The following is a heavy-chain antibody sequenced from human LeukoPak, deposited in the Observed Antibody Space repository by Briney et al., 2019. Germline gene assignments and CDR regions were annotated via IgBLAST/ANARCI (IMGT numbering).Heavy chain of an antibody. CDR3: ARDRHYYGSGSYYSHFDY. J-gene: IGHJ4*02. Sequence: SVRVSCKASGGTFSSYAISWVRQAPGQGLEWRGGIIPIFGTANYAQKFQGRVTITADESTSTAYMELSSLRSEDTAVYYCARDRHYYGSGSYYSHFDYWGQGTLVTVSS. CDR2: IIPIFGTA. CDR1: GGTFSSYA. D-gene: IGHD3-10*01. V-gene: IGHV1-69*13.